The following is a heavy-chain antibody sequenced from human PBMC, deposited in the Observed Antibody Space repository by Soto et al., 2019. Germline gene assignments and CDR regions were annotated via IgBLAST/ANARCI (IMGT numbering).Heavy chain of an antibody. CDR3: ARGERQSPPQCFFDY. CDR1: GGSFSGYY. D-gene: IGHD3-10*02. CDR2: INHSGST. Sequence: QVQLQQWGAGLLKPSETLSLTCAVYGGSFSGYYWSWIRQPPGKGLEWIGEINHSGSTNYNPSLKSRVTISVDTSKNQFSLKLSSVTAADTAVYYCARGERQSPPQCFFDYWGQGTLVTVSS. V-gene: IGHV4-34*01. J-gene: IGHJ4*02.